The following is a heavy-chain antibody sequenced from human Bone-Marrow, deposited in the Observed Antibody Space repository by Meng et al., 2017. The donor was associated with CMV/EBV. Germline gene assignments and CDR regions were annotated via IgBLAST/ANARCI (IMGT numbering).Heavy chain of an antibody. V-gene: IGHV3-15*01. CDR3: TTDRTRSYDFWSGYLRYYYGMDV. CDR1: GFTSSSYW. Sequence: GGSLRLSCVASGFTSSSYWMTWVRQAPGKGLEWVGRIKSKTDGGTTDYAAPVKGRFTISRDDSKNTLYLQMNSLKTEDTAVYYCTTDRTRSYDFWSGYLRYYYGMDVWGQGNTVTVSS. D-gene: IGHD3-3*01. J-gene: IGHJ6*02. CDR2: IKSKTDGGTT.